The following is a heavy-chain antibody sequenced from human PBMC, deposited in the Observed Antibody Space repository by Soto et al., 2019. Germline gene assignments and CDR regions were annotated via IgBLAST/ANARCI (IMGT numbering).Heavy chain of an antibody. CDR2: ISYDGSNK. J-gene: IGHJ6*02. D-gene: IGHD5-18*01. CDR1: GFTFSSYA. Sequence: GGSHRHSCVASGFTFSSYAMHGVRQAPGKGLEWVAVISYDGSNKYYADSVKGRFTISRDNSKNTLYLQMNSLRAEDTAVYYCAREPNLNLTAAYYYGMDVRGEG. V-gene: IGHV3-30-3*01. CDR3: AREPNLNLTAAYYYGMDV.